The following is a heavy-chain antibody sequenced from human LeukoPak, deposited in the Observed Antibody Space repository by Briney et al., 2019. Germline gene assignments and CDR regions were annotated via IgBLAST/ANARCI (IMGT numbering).Heavy chain of an antibody. CDR2: ISAYNGNT. D-gene: IGHD6-13*01. Sequence: ASVKVSCKASGYTFTSYGISWVRQAPGQGLEWMGWISAYNGNTNYAQKLQGRVTMTTDTSTGTAYMELRSLRFDDTAVYYCARDQSVRLLQTSSTYFKHVFAIWGQGSMVTVSS. V-gene: IGHV1-18*01. CDR3: ARDQSVRLLQTSSTYFKHVFAI. CDR1: GYTFTSYG. J-gene: IGHJ3*02.